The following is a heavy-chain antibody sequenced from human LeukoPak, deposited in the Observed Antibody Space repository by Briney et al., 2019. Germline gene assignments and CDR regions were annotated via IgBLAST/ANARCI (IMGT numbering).Heavy chain of an antibody. Sequence: SETPSLTCTVSGGSISSYYWSWIRQPPGKGLEWIGYIYYSGSTNYNPSLKSRVTISVDTPKNQFSLKLSSVTAAGTAVYYCARDRSYYAYWGQGTLVTVSS. CDR3: ARDRSYYAY. CDR1: GGSISSYY. CDR2: IYYSGST. J-gene: IGHJ4*02. V-gene: IGHV4-59*01.